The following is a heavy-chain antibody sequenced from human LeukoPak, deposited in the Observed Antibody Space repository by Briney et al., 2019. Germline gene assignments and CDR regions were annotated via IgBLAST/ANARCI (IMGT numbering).Heavy chain of an antibody. CDR3: AREDYDSGGVDY. Sequence: GGYLRRSCAASGFTVSSNYMSWVRQAPGKGLEWVSVIYSGGSTYYADSVKGLFTISRDNSKNTLYLQMNSLRAEDTAVYYCAREDYDSGGVDYWGQGTLVTVSS. J-gene: IGHJ4*02. V-gene: IGHV3-66*02. CDR2: IYSGGST. CDR1: GFTVSSNY. D-gene: IGHD5-12*01.